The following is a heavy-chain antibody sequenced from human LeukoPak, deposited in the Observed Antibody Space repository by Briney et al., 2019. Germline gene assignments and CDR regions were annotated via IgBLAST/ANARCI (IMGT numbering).Heavy chain of an antibody. J-gene: IGHJ5*02. V-gene: IGHV4-59*02. Sequence: SETLSLTCTVSGGSVSSYYWSWIRQPPGKGLEWIGYIYYSGSTNYNPSLKSRVTISVDTSKNQFSLKLSSVTAADTAVYYCARAPPLPFDPWGQGTLVTVSS. CDR3: ARAPPLPFDP. CDR1: GGSVSSYY. CDR2: IYYSGST.